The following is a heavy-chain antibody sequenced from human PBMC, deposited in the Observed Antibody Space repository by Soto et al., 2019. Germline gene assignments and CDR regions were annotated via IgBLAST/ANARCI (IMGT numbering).Heavy chain of an antibody. CDR3: ASMSSGWYGSFDY. V-gene: IGHV3-21*01. J-gene: IGHJ4*02. Sequence: GGSLRLSCAASGFTFSSYSMNWVRQAPGKGLEWVSSISSSSSYIYYADSVKGRFTISRDNAKNSLYLQMNSLRAEDTAVYYCASMSSGWYGSFDYWGQGTLVTVSS. CDR2: ISSSSSYI. D-gene: IGHD6-19*01. CDR1: GFTFSSYS.